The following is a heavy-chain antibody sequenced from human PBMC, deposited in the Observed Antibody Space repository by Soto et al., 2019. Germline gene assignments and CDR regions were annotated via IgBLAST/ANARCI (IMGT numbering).Heavy chain of an antibody. CDR1: GYTFTSYG. V-gene: IGHV1-18*01. J-gene: IGHJ4*02. CDR2: ISAYNGNT. Sequence: ASVKVSCKASGYTFTSYGISLVRQAPGQGLEWMGWISAYNGNTNYAQKLQGRVTMTTDTSTSTAYMELRSLGSDDTAVYYCARDPSGGQHLSHWGQGTLVTVSS. CDR3: ARDPSGGQHLSH. D-gene: IGHD2-2*01.